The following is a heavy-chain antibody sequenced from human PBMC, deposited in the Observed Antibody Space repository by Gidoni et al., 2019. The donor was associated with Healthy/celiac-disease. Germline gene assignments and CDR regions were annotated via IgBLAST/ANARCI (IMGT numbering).Heavy chain of an antibody. CDR2: ISYDGSKK. CDR1: GFTFSSYT. V-gene: IGHV3-30-3*01. J-gene: IGHJ3*02. D-gene: IGHD3-3*01. CDR3: AREDIFGVVIDHDAFDI. Sequence: QLQLVESGGGVLQPGRSLRLSCAASGFTFSSYTMHWVRPAPGKGLEWVAVISYDGSKKYDADAVTGRFTISRDNSKNTLYLQMNSLRAEDTAVYYCAREDIFGVVIDHDAFDIWGQGTMVTVSS.